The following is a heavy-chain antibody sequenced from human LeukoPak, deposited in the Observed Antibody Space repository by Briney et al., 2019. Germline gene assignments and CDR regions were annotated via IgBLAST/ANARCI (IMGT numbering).Heavy chain of an antibody. CDR2: ISGSGGST. J-gene: IGHJ6*03. Sequence: GGSLRLSCAASGFTFSNYAMSWVRQAPGKGLEWVSAISGSGGSTYYADSVKGRFTISRDSSKSTLYLQMNSLRAEDTAVYYCANPFSTPRSNYYIDVWGKGTTVTVSS. V-gene: IGHV3-23*01. CDR1: GFTFSNYA. CDR3: ANPFSTPRSNYYIDV. D-gene: IGHD2-2*01.